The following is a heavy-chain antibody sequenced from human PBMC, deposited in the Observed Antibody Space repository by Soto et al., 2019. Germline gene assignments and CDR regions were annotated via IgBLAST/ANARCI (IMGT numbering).Heavy chain of an antibody. D-gene: IGHD3-9*01. CDR3: AKDQGLRYFDWLLYIDY. J-gene: IGHJ4*02. CDR1: GFTFSSYA. V-gene: IGHV3-23*01. CDR2: ISGSGGST. Sequence: GGSLRLSCAASGFTFSSYAMSWVRQAPGKGLEWVSAISGSGGSTYYADSVKGRFTISRDNSKNTLYLQMNSLRAEDTAVYYCAKDQGLRYFDWLLYIDYWGQGTLVTVSS.